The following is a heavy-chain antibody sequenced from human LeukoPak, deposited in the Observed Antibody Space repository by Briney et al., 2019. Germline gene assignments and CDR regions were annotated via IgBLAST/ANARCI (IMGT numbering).Heavy chain of an antibody. D-gene: IGHD3-10*01. CDR1: GGSISSGGYY. V-gene: IGHV4-30-2*01. CDR3: ARGGGNHFDY. CDR2: INHSGST. J-gene: IGHJ4*02. Sequence: PSQTLSLTCTVSGGSISSGGYYWSWIRQPPGKGLEWIGEINHSGSTNYSPSLKSRVTISVDTSKNQFSLKLSSVTAADTAVYYCARGGGNHFDYWGQGTLVTVSS.